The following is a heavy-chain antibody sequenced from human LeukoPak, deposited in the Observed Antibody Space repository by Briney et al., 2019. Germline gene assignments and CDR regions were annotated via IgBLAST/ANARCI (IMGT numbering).Heavy chain of an antibody. CDR1: GFTFSSYA. CDR2: ISYDGSKK. CDR3: AKDQGTYYDILTGYYGEPDY. D-gene: IGHD3-9*01. Sequence: QTGGSLRLSCAASGFTFSSYAMHWVRQAPGKGLEWVAIISYDGSKKNYADSVKGRFTISRDNSKNTLYLQMSSLRAEDTAVYYCAKDQGTYYDILTGYYGEPDYWGQGTLVTVSS. J-gene: IGHJ4*02. V-gene: IGHV3-30*04.